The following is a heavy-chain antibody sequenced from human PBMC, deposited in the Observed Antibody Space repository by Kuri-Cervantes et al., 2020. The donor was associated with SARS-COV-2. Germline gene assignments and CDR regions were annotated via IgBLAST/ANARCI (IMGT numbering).Heavy chain of an antibody. D-gene: IGHD3-16*01. CDR1: GFTFSSYA. CDR3: AKELGDYGMDV. J-gene: IGHJ6*02. CDR2: ICSGGSST. Sequence: GESLKISCAASGFTFSSYAMSWVRQAPGKGLEWVSVICSGGSSTYYADSVKGRFTISRDNSKNTLYLQMNRLRAEDTAVYYCAKELGDYGMDVWGQGTTVTVSS. V-gene: IGHV3-23*03.